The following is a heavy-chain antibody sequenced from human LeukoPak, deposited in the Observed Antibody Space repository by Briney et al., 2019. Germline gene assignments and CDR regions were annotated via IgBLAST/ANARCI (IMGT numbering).Heavy chain of an antibody. J-gene: IGHJ4*02. V-gene: IGHV4-34*01. D-gene: IGHD3-22*01. CDR3: ARDWRYYDSSGYPEG. CDR2: INHSGST. CDR1: GGSFSGYY. Sequence: PSETLSLTCAVYGGSFSGYYWSWIRQPPGKGLEWIGEINHSGSTNYNPSLKSRVTISVDTSKNQFSLKLSSVTAADTAVYYCARDWRYYDSSGYPEGWGQGTLVTVSS.